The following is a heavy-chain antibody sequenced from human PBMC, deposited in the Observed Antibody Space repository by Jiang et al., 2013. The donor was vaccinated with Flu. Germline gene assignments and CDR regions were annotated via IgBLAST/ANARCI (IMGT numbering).Heavy chain of an antibody. CDR1: GYSFTSYW. CDR2: IDPSDSYT. Sequence: GAEVKKPGESLRISCKGSGYSFTSYWISWVRQMPGKGLEWMGRIDPSDSYTNYSPSFQGHVTISADKSISTAYLQWSSLKASDTAMYYCARGGLVVVASYEVDYWGQGTLVTVSS. V-gene: IGHV5-10-1*01. J-gene: IGHJ4*02. CDR3: ARGGLVVVASYEVDY. D-gene: IGHD2-15*01.